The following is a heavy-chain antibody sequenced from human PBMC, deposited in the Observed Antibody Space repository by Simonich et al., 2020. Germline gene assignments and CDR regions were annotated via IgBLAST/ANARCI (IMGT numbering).Heavy chain of an antibody. J-gene: IGHJ4*02. CDR3: ARDGERYCGGDCYSYFDY. CDR1: GFTFSSYA. CDR2: ISYEGSNK. V-gene: IGHV3-30*07. D-gene: IGHD2-21*02. Sequence: QVQLVESGGGVVQPGRSLRLSCAASGFTFSSYAMHWVRQAPGKGLEWVAVISYEGSNKYYADSVKGRFTISSDKSKNTLYLQMNSLRAEDTAVYYCARDGERYCGGDCYSYFDYWGQGTLVTVSS.